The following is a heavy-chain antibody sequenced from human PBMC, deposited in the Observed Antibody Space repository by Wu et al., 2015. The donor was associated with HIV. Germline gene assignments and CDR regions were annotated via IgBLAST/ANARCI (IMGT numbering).Heavy chain of an antibody. D-gene: IGHD3-10*01. CDR1: GGTFSNYA. V-gene: IGHV1-69*05. Sequence: QVQLVQSGAEVKKPGSSVKVSCKASGGTFSNYAITWVRQAPGQGLEWMGGIIPMYSPTIYAQKFQGRVTITTDEFTSTAYMELSSLRSDDTAVYYCARGNDRFYYYAMDVWGQGTTVTVSS. J-gene: IGHJ6*02. CDR2: IIPMYSPT. CDR3: ARGNDRFYYYAMDV.